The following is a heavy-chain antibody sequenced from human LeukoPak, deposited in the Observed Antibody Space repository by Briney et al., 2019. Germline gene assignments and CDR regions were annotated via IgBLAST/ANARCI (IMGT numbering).Heavy chain of an antibody. CDR3: AKDQNYDILTGYDFDC. Sequence: GGSLRLSCAASGFTFDDDAMHWVRQAPGKGLEWVSGISWNSGSILYADSVKGRFTISRDNAKDSLYLQMNSLRPEDTALYFCAKDQNYDILTGYDFDCWGQGTLVTVSS. J-gene: IGHJ5*01. D-gene: IGHD3-9*01. CDR1: GFTFDDDA. V-gene: IGHV3-9*01. CDR2: ISWNSGSI.